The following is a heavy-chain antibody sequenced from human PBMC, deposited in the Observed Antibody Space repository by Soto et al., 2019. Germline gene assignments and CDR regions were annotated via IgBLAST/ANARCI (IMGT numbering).Heavy chain of an antibody. CDR2: INPSGGGT. D-gene: IGHD2-2*01. CDR3: ARGLPCGSTTCFGGELAY. V-gene: IGHV1-46*01. Sequence: VQLVQSGAEGKNPGASVKVSCKASGHTFSSYYIHWVRQAPGQGLEWMGVINPSGGGTSYAQKFQGRVTMTRDTSTSTVFMELSSLRYEDTAVFYCARGLPCGSTTCFGGELAYWGQGTLVTVSS. CDR1: GHTFSSYY. J-gene: IGHJ4*02.